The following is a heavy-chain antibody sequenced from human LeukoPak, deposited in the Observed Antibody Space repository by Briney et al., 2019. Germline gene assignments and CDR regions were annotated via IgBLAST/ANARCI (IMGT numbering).Heavy chain of an antibody. CDR2: IIHIFGTA. D-gene: IGHD4-17*01. J-gene: IGHJ4*02. CDR3: ARDSRSYGDYVNFDY. V-gene: IGHV1-69*05. CDR1: GGTFSSYA. Sequence: GSSVKVSCKASGGTFSSYAISWVRQAPGQGLEWMGGIIHIFGTANYAQKFQGRVTITTDESTSTAYMELRSLRSEDTAVYYCARDSRSYGDYVNFDYWGQGTLVTVSS.